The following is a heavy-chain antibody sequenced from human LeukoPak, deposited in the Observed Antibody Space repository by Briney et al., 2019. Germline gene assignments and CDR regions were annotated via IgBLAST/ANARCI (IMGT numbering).Heavy chain of an antibody. CDR1: GGSISSYY. D-gene: IGHD6-6*01. CDR3: ARRGRAARPNYAFDI. J-gene: IGHJ3*02. Sequence: SETLSLTCTVSGGSISSYYWSWIRQPPGKGLEWMGYIYTSGSTNYNPSLKSRVTISVDTSKNQFSLKLSSVTAADTAVYYCARRGRAARPNYAFDIWGQGTMVTVSS. CDR2: IYTSGST. V-gene: IGHV4-4*09.